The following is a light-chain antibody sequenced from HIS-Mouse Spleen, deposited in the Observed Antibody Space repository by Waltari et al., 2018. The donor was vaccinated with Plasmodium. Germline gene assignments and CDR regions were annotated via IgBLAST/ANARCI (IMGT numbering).Light chain of an antibody. J-gene: IGKJ2*01. CDR2: GAS. CDR3: QQYNNWPPYT. CDR1: QSVSSN. V-gene: IGKV3-15*01. Sequence: IVMTQSPATLSVSPGARATLSCRTSQSVSSNLSWYQQKPGQAPRLLIYGASTRATGIPARFSGSGSGTEFTLTISSLQSEDSAVYYCQQYNNWPPYTFGQGTKLEIK.